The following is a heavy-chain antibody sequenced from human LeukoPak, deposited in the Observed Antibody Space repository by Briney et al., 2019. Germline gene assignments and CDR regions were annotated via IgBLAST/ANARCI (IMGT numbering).Heavy chain of an antibody. CDR3: ARLVRFTMVRGAHFDY. CDR2: IYYSGST. V-gene: IGHV4-39*01. CDR1: GGSISSSSYF. D-gene: IGHD3-10*01. J-gene: IGHJ4*02. Sequence: ETLSLTCTVSGGSISSSSYFWGWIRQPPGKGLEWIGSIYYSGSTYYNPSLKNRVTISVDTSKNQFSLKLSSVTAADTAVYYCARLVRFTMVRGAHFDYWGQGTLVTASS.